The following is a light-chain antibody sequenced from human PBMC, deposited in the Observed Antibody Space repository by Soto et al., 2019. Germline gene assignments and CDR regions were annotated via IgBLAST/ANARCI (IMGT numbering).Light chain of an antibody. CDR2: GAS. CDR3: QQYGGSTIT. CDR1: QSVSRR. J-gene: IGKJ5*01. V-gene: IGKV3-20*01. Sequence: EILLTQSPGTLSLSPGGRATLSCRDTQSVSRRLAWYPQRPGQSPRLLISGASMRESGVPVRGIGRGSWTDCTLTITRLEPGDFEVDDCQQYGGSTITFGLGTRLEIK.